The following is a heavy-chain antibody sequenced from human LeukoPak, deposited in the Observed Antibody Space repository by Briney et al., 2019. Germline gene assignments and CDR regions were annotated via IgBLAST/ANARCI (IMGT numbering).Heavy chain of an antibody. V-gene: IGHV3-7*03. J-gene: IGHJ6*04. CDR2: IKQDGSEK. D-gene: IGHD2/OR15-2a*01. Sequence: GGSLRPSCAAAGFTFNSYWMSWVRQAPGKGLEWVGNIKQDGSEKFYVDSVKGRFSISRDNAKNSLYLQMNSLRAEDTAVYYCARGSENYYYGMDVWGKGTTVTVSS. CDR1: GFTFNSYW. CDR3: ARGSENYYYGMDV.